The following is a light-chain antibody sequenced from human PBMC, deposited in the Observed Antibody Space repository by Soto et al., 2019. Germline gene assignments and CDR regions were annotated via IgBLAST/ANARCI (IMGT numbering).Light chain of an antibody. J-gene: IGLJ2*01. CDR1: SSDVGAYNY. CDR2: EVS. Sequence: QSVLTQPASVSGSPGQSITIPCTGTSSDVGAYNYVSWYQHYPGKAPKLVIYEVSNRPSGVSDRFSASKSDNTASLTISGLQAEDEADYYCTSYTTSTTWVFGGGTKVTVL. CDR3: TSYTTSTTWV. V-gene: IGLV2-14*01.